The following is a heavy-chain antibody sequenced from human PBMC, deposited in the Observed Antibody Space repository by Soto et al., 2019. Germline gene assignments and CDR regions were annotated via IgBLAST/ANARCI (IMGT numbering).Heavy chain of an antibody. J-gene: IGHJ5*02. Sequence: GGSLRLSCAAPGFTFSSYSMNWVRQAPGKGLEWVSSISSSSSYIYYADSVKGRFTISRDNAKNSLYLQMNSLRAEDTAVYYCARDFSTASNFIAAAGNNWFDPWGQGTLVTVSS. D-gene: IGHD6-13*01. V-gene: IGHV3-21*01. CDR1: GFTFSSYS. CDR2: ISSSSSYI. CDR3: ARDFSTASNFIAAAGNNWFDP.